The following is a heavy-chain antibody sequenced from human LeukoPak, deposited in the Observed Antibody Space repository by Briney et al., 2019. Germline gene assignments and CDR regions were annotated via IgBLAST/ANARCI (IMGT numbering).Heavy chain of an antibody. V-gene: IGHV1-69*13. Sequence: SVTVSCKASGGTFSSYAISWVRQAPGQGLEWMGGIIPIFGTANYAQKFQGRVTITADESTSTAYMELSSLRSEDTAVYYCARDGIAVAGIGREFHYWGQGTLVTVSS. CDR1: GGTFSSYA. D-gene: IGHD6-19*01. J-gene: IGHJ4*02. CDR2: IIPIFGTA. CDR3: ARDGIAVAGIGREFHY.